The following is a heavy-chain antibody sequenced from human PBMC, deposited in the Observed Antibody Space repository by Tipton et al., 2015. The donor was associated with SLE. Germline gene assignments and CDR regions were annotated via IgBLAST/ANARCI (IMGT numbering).Heavy chain of an antibody. CDR1: GGSISNHY. J-gene: IGHJ4*02. CDR2: IYYSGST. V-gene: IGHV4-59*08. Sequence: TLSLTCTVSGGSISNHYWSWIRQPPGKGLEWIGYIYYSGSTNYNPSLKSRVTISVDTSKNQFSLKLGSVTAADTAVYYCARGRTSWSDFDYWGQGTLVTVSS. D-gene: IGHD3-3*01. CDR3: ARGRTSWSDFDY.